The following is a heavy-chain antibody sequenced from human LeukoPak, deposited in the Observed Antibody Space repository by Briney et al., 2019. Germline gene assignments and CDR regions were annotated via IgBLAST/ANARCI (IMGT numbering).Heavy chain of an antibody. CDR3: ARTRYSSGYYATTFDY. CDR2: ISSSGSTI. CDR1: GFTFSDYY. Sequence: GGSLRLSCAASGFTFSDYYMSWIRQAPGKGLEWVSYISSSGSTIYYADSVKGRFTISRDNAKNSLYLQMSSLRAEDTAVYYCARTRYSSGYYATTFDYWGQGTLVTVSS. D-gene: IGHD3-22*01. J-gene: IGHJ4*02. V-gene: IGHV3-11*01.